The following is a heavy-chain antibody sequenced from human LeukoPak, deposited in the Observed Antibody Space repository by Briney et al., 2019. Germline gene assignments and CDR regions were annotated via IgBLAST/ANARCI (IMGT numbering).Heavy chain of an antibody. D-gene: IGHD3-16*01. CDR3: ASDRFYFGV. Sequence: AGGSLRLSCAASGFTFSSYWMHWVRQAPGKGLEWVANIKLDGTEKYYVDSVKGRFTISRDNAKNSLYLQMNSLRAEDTAVNYCASDRFYFGVWGQGTLVTVSS. J-gene: IGHJ4*02. CDR1: GFTFSSYW. V-gene: IGHV3-7*05. CDR2: IKLDGTEK.